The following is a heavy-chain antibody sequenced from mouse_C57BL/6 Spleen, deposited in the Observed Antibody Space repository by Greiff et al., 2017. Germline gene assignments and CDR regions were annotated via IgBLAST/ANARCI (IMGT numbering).Heavy chain of an antibody. D-gene: IGHD2-1*01. CDR1: GYNFTSYW. CDR3: ARSRGNYRYFDV. CDR2: IDPNSGGH. Sequence: QVHVKQPGAELVKPGASVKLSCKASGYNFTSYWMHWVKQRPGRGLEWIGRIDPNSGGHKYNEQFKSKAPLTVDNPSSTAYMQLSIRASEYSAVYYCARSRGNYRYFDVWGTGTTVTVSS. V-gene: IGHV1-72*01. J-gene: IGHJ1*03.